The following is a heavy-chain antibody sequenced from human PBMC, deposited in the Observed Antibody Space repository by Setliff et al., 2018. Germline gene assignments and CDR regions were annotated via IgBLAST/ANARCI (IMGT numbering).Heavy chain of an antibody. CDR3: ATLTCDRGVDY. Sequence: SETLSLTCAVSGYSISSGYNWGWIRQPPGKGLEWIASIYYRGSTSYSSSLKSRVSISVDTSKNQFSLNLNSVTAADTAVYYCATLTCDRGVDYWGQGRLVTVS. CDR2: IYYRGST. CDR1: GYSISSGYN. V-gene: IGHV4-38-2*01. J-gene: IGHJ4*02. D-gene: IGHD3-10*01.